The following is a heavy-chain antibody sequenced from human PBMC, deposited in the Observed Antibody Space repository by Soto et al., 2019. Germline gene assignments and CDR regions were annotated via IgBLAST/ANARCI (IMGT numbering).Heavy chain of an antibody. CDR2: IYSGGST. Sequence: LRLSCAASGFTVSSNYMSWVRQAPGKGLEWVSVIYSGGSTYYADSVKGRFTISRDNSKNTLYLQMNSLRAEDTAVYYCAREDSSASFDYWGQGTLVTVSS. CDR1: GFTVSSNY. V-gene: IGHV3-53*01. CDR3: AREDSSASFDY. J-gene: IGHJ4*02. D-gene: IGHD6-19*01.